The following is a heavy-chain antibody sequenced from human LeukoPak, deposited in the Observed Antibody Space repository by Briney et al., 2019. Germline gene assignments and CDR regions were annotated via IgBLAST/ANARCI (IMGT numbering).Heavy chain of an antibody. D-gene: IGHD4-17*01. Sequence: SETLSLTCTVSGGSISSSSYYWGWIRQPPGKGLEWIGSIYYSGSTYYSPSLKSRVTISIDTSRNQFSLRLSSVTAADTAVYYCARDLVTVTKGFDIWGQGTMVSVSS. J-gene: IGHJ3*02. CDR1: GGSISSSSYY. V-gene: IGHV4-39*07. CDR2: IYYSGST. CDR3: ARDLVTVTKGFDI.